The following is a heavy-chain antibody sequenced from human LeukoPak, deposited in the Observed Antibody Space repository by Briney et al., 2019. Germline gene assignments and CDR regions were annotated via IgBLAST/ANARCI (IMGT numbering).Heavy chain of an antibody. V-gene: IGHV3-30*18. J-gene: IGHJ4*02. CDR1: GFTFSSYG. D-gene: IGHD1-26*01. Sequence: GRSLRLSCAASGFTFSSYGMHWVRQAPGKGLEWVAVISYDGSNKYYADSVKGRFTISRDNSKNTLYLQMNSLRAEDTAVYYCAKRPSCGDYFDYWGQGTLVTVSS. CDR3: AKRPSCGDYFDY. CDR2: ISYDGSNK.